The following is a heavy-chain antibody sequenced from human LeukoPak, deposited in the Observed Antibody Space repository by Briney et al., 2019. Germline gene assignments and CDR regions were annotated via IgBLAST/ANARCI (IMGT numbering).Heavy chain of an antibody. CDR3: ARGLSVISSSWAYYYYYYMDV. CDR1: GGSFSGYY. V-gene: IGHV4-34*01. CDR2: INHSGST. D-gene: IGHD6-13*01. Sequence: SETLSLTCAVYGGSFSGYYWSWIRQPPGKGLEWIGEINHSGSTNYNPSLKSRATISIDTSKNQFSLKLSSVTAADTAVYYCARGLSVISSSWAYYYYYYMDVWGKGTTVTVSS. J-gene: IGHJ6*03.